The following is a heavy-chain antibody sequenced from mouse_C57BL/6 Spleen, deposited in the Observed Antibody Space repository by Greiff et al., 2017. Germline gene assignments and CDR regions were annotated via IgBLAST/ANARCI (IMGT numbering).Heavy chain of an antibody. CDR3: SRDDGAWFAD. J-gene: IGHJ3*01. V-gene: IGHV5-17*01. Sequence: EVNLVESGGGLVKPGGSLKLPCAASGFTFSDSGMHWVRQAPEKGLVWVAYISSGSSTIYYADTVKGRFTISSDNAKNTLFLQMTRLWSEDTAMCYCSRDDGAWFADWGQGTLVTVSA. D-gene: IGHD1-1*01. CDR1: GFTFSDSG. CDR2: ISSGSSTI.